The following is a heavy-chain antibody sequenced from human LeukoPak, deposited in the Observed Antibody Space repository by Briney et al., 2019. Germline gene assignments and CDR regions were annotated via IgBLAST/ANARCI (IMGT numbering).Heavy chain of an antibody. V-gene: IGHV4-59*01. CDR1: GGSISSYY. D-gene: IGHD3-22*01. J-gene: IGHJ4*02. CDR3: TRGVGSGYSDD. CDR2: IYYSGST. Sequence: RPSETLSLTCTVSGGSISSYYWSWIRQPPGKGLEWIGYIYYSGSTNYNPSLKSRVTISVDTSKNQFSLKLSSVTAADTAVYYCTRGVGSGYSDDWGQGTLVTVSS.